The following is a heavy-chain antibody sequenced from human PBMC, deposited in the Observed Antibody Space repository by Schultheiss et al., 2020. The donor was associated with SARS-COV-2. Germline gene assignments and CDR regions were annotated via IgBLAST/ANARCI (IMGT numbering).Heavy chain of an antibody. V-gene: IGHV4-34*01. J-gene: IGHJ4*02. D-gene: IGHD1-26*01. Sequence: GSLRLSCAVYGGSFSGYYWSWIRQPPGKGLEWIGEINHSGSTNYNPSLKSRVTISVDTSKNQFSLKLSSVTAADTAVYYCARDHGGSYYPFDYWGQGTLVTVSS. CDR1: GGSFSGYY. CDR3: ARDHGGSYYPFDY. CDR2: INHSGST.